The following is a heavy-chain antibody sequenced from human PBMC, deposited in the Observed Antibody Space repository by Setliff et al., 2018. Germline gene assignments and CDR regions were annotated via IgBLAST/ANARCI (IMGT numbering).Heavy chain of an antibody. V-gene: IGHV4-59*08. CDR3: ARGSTMIQGVRLYYHGLDV. D-gene: IGHD3-10*01. CDR2: IYNSGST. Sequence: SETLSLTCTVSGGSISSYYWSWIRQPPGKGLEWIGYIYNSGSTNYNPSLKSRVTISLDTSNNQFSLQLSSVTAADTAVYYCARGSTMIQGVRLYYHGLDVWGQGTTVTVSS. CDR1: GGSISSYY. J-gene: IGHJ6*02.